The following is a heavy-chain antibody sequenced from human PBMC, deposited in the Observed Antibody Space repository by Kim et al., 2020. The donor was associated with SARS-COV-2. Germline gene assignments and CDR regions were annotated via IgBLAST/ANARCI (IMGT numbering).Heavy chain of an antibody. J-gene: IGHJ5*02. V-gene: IGHV4-34*01. D-gene: IGHD2-2*02. Sequence: LKSRVTISVDTSKNQFSLKLSSVTAADTAVYYCARGVVPAAIKRVGWFDPWGQGTLVTVSS. CDR3: ARGVVPAAIKRVGWFDP.